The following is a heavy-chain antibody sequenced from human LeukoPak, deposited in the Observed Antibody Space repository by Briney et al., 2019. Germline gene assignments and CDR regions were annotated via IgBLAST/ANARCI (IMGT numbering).Heavy chain of an antibody. D-gene: IGHD4-17*01. J-gene: IGHJ4*02. CDR3: ARDSPIDYGVPGEASRDY. CDR2: IRYDGSNK. V-gene: IGHV3-30*02. CDR1: GFTFSSYG. Sequence: GGSLRLSCAASGFTFSSYGMHWVRQAPGKGLEWVTFIRYDGSNKYYADSVKGRFTISRDNSKNTLYLQMNSLRVEDTAVYYCARDSPIDYGVPGEASRDYWGQGTLVTVSS.